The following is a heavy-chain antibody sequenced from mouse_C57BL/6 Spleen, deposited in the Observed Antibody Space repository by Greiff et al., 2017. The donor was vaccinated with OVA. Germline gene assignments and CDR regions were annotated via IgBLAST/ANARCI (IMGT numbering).Heavy chain of an antibody. CDR1: GYTFPSYW. CDR3: AREGLTGTAWFAY. J-gene: IGHJ3*01. V-gene: IGHV1-64*01. Sequence: QVQLQQPGAELVKPGASVKLSSKASGYTFPSYWLHWVKQRPGQGLEWIGMIHPNSGSTNYNEKFKSKATLTVDKYSSTAYKQLSSLASEDSAVYYCAREGLTGTAWFAYWNQGTLVTVSA. CDR2: IHPNSGST. D-gene: IGHD4-1*01.